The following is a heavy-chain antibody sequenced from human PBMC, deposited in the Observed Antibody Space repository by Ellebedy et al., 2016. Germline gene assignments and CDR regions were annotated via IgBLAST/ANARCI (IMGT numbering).Heavy chain of an antibody. CDR3: ARQPVGTPLPPDC. D-gene: IGHD4-23*01. Sequence: ASVKVSCKGSGNIFTNYSITWVRQTPGKGLEWMGRIDPRASYTNYSPSFHGHVPKSTDKSINTAYLQWGSLKASDTAMYYCARQPVGTPLPPDCWGQGTLVTVSS. J-gene: IGHJ4*02. V-gene: IGHV5-10-1*01. CDR2: IDPRASYT. CDR1: GNIFTNYS.